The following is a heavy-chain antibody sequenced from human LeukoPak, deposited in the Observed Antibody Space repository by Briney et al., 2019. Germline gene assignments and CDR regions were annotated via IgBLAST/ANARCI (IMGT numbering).Heavy chain of an antibody. J-gene: IGHJ5*02. Sequence: PSETLSLTCTVSGGSISSYYWSWIRQPPGKGLEWMGSIYYSGITYYNPSLKSRVTISVDTSKNQFSLKLSSVTAADTAVYYCARLDTAAAGNRWFDPWGQGTLVTVSS. CDR3: ARLDTAAAGNRWFDP. CDR2: IYYSGIT. CDR1: GGSISSYY. V-gene: IGHV4-39*01. D-gene: IGHD6-13*01.